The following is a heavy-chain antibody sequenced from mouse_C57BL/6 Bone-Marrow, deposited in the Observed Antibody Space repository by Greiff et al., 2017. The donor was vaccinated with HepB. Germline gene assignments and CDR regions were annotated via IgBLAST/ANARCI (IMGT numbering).Heavy chain of an antibody. V-gene: IGHV14-3*01. CDR1: GFNIKNAY. D-gene: IGHD1-1*01. Sequence: EVQLQESVAELVRPGASVKLSCTASGFNIKNAYMHWVKQRPEQGLEWIGRIDPANGNTKYAPKFQGKATITADTSSNTAYLQLSSLTSEDTAIYYCASGVLLRRWYFDVWGTGTTVTVSS. CDR2: IDPANGNT. CDR3: ASGVLLRRWYFDV. J-gene: IGHJ1*03.